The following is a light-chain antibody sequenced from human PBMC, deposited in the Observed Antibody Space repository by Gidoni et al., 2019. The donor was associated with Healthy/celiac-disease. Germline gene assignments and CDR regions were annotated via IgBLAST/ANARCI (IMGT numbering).Light chain of an antibody. Sequence: DIVMTQSPDSLAVSLGERATINCKSSQSVLYSSNNKNYLAWYQQKPGQPPKLLIYWASTRSSGVPDRFSGSGSGTDFPLSISSLQAEDVAVYYCQQYYSTPRTFGQGTKLEIK. J-gene: IGKJ2*01. CDR3: QQYYSTPRT. CDR2: WAS. V-gene: IGKV4-1*01. CDR1: QSVLYSSNNKNY.